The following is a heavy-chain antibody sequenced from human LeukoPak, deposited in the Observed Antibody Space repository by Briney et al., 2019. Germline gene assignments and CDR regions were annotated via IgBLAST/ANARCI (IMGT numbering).Heavy chain of an antibody. CDR2: LYYSGST. J-gene: IGHJ3*02. V-gene: IGHV4-61*08. D-gene: IGHD3-10*01. CDR3: ARITSGAFDI. Sequence: SETLSLTCTVSGDSVSSGGHSWSWIWQPPGKGLEWIGYLYYSGSTHYNPSLKSRVTISVDSSKNQFSLKLNSVTAADTAVYYCARITSGAFDIWGQGSMVTVSS. CDR1: GDSVSSGGHS.